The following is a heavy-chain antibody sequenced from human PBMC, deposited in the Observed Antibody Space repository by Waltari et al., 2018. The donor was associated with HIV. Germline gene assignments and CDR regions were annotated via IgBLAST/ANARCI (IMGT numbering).Heavy chain of an antibody. Sequence: QVQLQQWGAGLLKPSATLSLTCAVYGGSFSVYYCTWIRHPPGKGLEWIGEINHSGSTNYNPSLKSRVTISVDTSKNQFSLKLSSVTAADTAVYYCAKANCSSTSCRAYYFDYWGQGTLVTVSS. CDR2: INHSGST. CDR3: AKANCSSTSCRAYYFDY. CDR1: GGSFSVYY. D-gene: IGHD2-2*01. V-gene: IGHV4-34*01. J-gene: IGHJ4*02.